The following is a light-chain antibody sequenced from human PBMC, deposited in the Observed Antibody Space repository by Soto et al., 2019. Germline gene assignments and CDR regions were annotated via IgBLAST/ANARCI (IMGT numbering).Light chain of an antibody. Sequence: EIVLTQSPATLSLSPGERATLSCRASQSVSSYLAWYQQKPGQAPRLLIYDASNRATGIPARFSGSGSGTEFTLTISSLEPEDFAVYYCQQRSNWPPVSTFGPGTKVDIK. V-gene: IGKV3-11*01. CDR1: QSVSSY. CDR2: DAS. CDR3: QQRSNWPPVST. J-gene: IGKJ3*01.